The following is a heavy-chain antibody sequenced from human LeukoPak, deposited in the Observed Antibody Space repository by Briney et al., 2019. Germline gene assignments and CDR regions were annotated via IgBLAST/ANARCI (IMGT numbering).Heavy chain of an antibody. D-gene: IGHD3-22*01. Sequence: ASVKVSCKASGYTFTSYGISWVRQAPGQGLEWMGWISAYYGNTNYAQKLQGRVTMTTDTSTSTAYMELRSLRSDDTAVYYCARSPLGGSGYPYYFDYWGQGTLVTVSS. CDR1: GYTFTSYG. J-gene: IGHJ4*02. V-gene: IGHV1-18*01. CDR2: ISAYYGNT. CDR3: ARSPLGGSGYPYYFDY.